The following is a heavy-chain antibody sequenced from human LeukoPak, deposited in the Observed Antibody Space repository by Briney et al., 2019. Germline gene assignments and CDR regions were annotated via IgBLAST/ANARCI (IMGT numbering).Heavy chain of an antibody. D-gene: IGHD4/OR15-4a*01. CDR1: GFTFSNHG. J-gene: IGHJ4*02. CDR3: ARRAGAYSHPYDY. CDR2: IRYDGSNK. V-gene: IGHV3-33*08. Sequence: GGSLRLSCAASGFTFSNHGMNWVRQAPGKGLEWVAFIRYDGSNKYYVDSVKGRFTISRDNSKNTLYLQMNSLRAEDTAVYYCARRAGAYSHPYDYWGQGTLVTVSS.